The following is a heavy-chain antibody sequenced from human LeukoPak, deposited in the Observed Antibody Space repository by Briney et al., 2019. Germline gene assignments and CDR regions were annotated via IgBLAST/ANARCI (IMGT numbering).Heavy chain of an antibody. Sequence: GGSLRLSCAASGFTFSDYYMSWIRQAPGKGLEWVSYISSSSSTIYYADSVKGRFTISRDNAKNSLYLQMSSLRAEDTAVYYCARAPHYGDYFDCWGQGTLVTVSS. D-gene: IGHD4-17*01. CDR2: ISSSSSTI. CDR1: GFTFSDYY. CDR3: ARAPHYGDYFDC. V-gene: IGHV3-11*04. J-gene: IGHJ4*02.